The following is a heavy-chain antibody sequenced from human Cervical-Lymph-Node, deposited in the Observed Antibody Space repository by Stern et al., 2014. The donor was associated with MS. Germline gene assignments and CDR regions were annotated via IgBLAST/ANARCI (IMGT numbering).Heavy chain of an antibody. J-gene: IGHJ3*02. CDR1: GFSLNTSGVS. Sequence: QVPLRESGPTLVKPTQTLTLTCTFSGFSLNTSGVSVAWIRQPPGKALEWLALFYWNDDKRYNPSLKSRVTITKDTSENQVVLKMTSMAPVDTATYYCAHNFGPAGNLDNAFDIWGRGTMVTVSS. V-gene: IGHV2-5*01. D-gene: IGHD4-23*01. CDR2: FYWNDDK. CDR3: AHNFGPAGNLDNAFDI.